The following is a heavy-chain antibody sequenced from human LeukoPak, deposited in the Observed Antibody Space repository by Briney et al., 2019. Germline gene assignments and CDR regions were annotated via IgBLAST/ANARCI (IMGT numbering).Heavy chain of an antibody. Sequence: SGTPSLTCNCSCYLLNRGYYLGWIRQPPGKGLGVIWSIYYCWSTYYNPSLKSRVTISVDTSKNQFSLKLSSVTAADTAVYYCARDREVQWFGELLYGPGELDYWGQGTLVTVSS. CDR1: CYLLNRGYY. CDR3: ARDREVQWFGELLYGPGELDY. CDR2: IYYCWST. J-gene: IGHJ4*02. D-gene: IGHD3-10*01. V-gene: IGHV4-38-2*02.